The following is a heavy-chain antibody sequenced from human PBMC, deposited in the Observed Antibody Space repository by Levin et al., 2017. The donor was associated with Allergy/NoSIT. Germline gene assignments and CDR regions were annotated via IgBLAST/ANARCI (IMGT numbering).Heavy chain of an antibody. V-gene: IGHV3-74*01. CDR2: INSDGSST. CDR3: AKDIVATNYKYYGMDV. CDR1: GFTFSTYW. Sequence: GESLKISCAASGFTFSTYWMHWVRQAPGKGLVWASRINSDGSSTNYADSVKGRFTISRDNAKNTLYLQMNSLRAEDTALYYCAKDIVATNYKYYGMDVWGQGTTVTVSS. D-gene: IGHD5-12*01. J-gene: IGHJ6*02.